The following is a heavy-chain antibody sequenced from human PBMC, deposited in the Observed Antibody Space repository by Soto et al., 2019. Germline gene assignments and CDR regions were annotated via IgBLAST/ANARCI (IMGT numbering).Heavy chain of an antibody. Sequence: QVQLVQSGAELKKPGASVKVSCKASGNTVPNYAIHWVRQAPGQRLEWMGWINGGNGNTYYSEHFQGRVTFTRDTSSRTGYMQLSILTSADTAVYYCARDDSGFSGSHYIDYFNYWGQGALVTVSS. CDR3: ARDDSGFSGSHYIDYFNY. V-gene: IGHV1-3*01. D-gene: IGHD1-26*01. CDR2: INGGNGNT. CDR1: GNTVPNYA. J-gene: IGHJ4*02.